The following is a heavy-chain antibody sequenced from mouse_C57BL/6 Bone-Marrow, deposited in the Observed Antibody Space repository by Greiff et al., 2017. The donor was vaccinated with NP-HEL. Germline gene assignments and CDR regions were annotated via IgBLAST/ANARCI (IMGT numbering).Heavy chain of an antibody. D-gene: IGHD1-1*01. V-gene: IGHV1-22*01. CDR2: INPNNGGT. CDR1: GYTFTDYN. Sequence: EVQLQQSGPELVKPGASVKMSCKASGYTFTDYNMHWVKQSHGKSLEWIGYINPNNGGTSYNQKFKGKATLTVNKSSSTAYMELRSLTSEDSAVYYCARSHYGSSPAWFAYWGQGTLVTVSA. CDR3: ARSHYGSSPAWFAY. J-gene: IGHJ3*01.